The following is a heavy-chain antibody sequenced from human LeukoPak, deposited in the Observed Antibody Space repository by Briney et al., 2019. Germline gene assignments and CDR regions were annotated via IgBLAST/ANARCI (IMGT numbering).Heavy chain of an antibody. CDR3: ASSEGEPFGGAFDI. J-gene: IGHJ3*02. Sequence: SETLSLTCTVSGGSISSYYWSWIRQPPGKGLEWIGYIYYSGSTNYNPSLKSRVTISVDTSKNQFSLKLSSVTAADTAVYYCASSEGEPFGGAFDIWGQGTMVTVSS. V-gene: IGHV4-59*01. D-gene: IGHD1-14*01. CDR1: GGSISSYY. CDR2: IYYSGST.